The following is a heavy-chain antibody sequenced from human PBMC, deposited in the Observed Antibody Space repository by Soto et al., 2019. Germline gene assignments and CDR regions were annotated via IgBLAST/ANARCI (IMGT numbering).Heavy chain of an antibody. D-gene: IGHD2-15*01. CDR2: ISAYNGNT. J-gene: IGHJ3*02. Sequence: ASVKVSCKASGYTFTSYGISWVRQAPGQGLEWMGWISAYNGNTNYAQKLQGRVTMTTDTSTSTAYMELRSLRSDDTAVYYCARDRIVVVVAAPCDAFDIWGQGTMVTVSS. V-gene: IGHV1-18*01. CDR1: GYTFTSYG. CDR3: ARDRIVVVVAAPCDAFDI.